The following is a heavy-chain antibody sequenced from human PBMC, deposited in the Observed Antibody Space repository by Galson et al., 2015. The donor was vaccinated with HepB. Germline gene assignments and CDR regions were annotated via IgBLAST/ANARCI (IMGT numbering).Heavy chain of an antibody. Sequence: QSGAEVKKAGESLKISCKGSGYSFTSYWIGWVRQMPGKGLEWMGIIYPGDSDTRYSPSFQGQVTISADKSISTAYLQWSSLKASDTAMYYCARQHRIYSSSWYHYWYFDLWGRGTLVTVSS. V-gene: IGHV5-51*01. D-gene: IGHD6-13*01. J-gene: IGHJ2*01. CDR1: GYSFTSYW. CDR2: IYPGDSDT. CDR3: ARQHRIYSSSWYHYWYFDL.